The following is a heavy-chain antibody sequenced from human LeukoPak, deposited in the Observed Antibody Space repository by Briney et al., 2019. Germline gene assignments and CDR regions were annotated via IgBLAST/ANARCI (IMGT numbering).Heavy chain of an antibody. J-gene: IGHJ5*02. CDR3: ARDFACTNGVCYTRGTNWFDP. V-gene: IGHV4-39*07. D-gene: IGHD2-8*01. Sequence: SETLSLTCTVSGGSISSSSYYWGWIRQPPGKGLEWIGSIYYSGSTYYNPSLKSRVTISVDTSKNQFSLKLSSVTAADTAVYYCARDFACTNGVCYTRGTNWFDPWGQGTLVTVS. CDR1: GGSISSSSYY. CDR2: IYYSGST.